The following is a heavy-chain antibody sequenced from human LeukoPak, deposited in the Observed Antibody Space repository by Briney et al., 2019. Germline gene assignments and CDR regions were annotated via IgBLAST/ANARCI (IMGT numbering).Heavy chain of an antibody. CDR2: IIPIFGTA. Sequence: GSSVKVSCKASGGTFSSYAISWVRQAPGQGLEWMGGIIPIFGTANYAQKFQGRVTITADESTSTAYMELSSLRSEDTAVYYCARVGSGQDWFDPWGQGTLVTVSS. CDR3: ARVGSGQDWFDP. J-gene: IGHJ5*02. D-gene: IGHD3-10*01. V-gene: IGHV1-69*01. CDR1: GGTFSSYA.